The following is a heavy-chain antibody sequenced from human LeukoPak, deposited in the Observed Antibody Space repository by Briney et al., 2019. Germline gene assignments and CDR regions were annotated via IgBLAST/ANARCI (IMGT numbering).Heavy chain of an antibody. CDR2: IIPSGGVT. J-gene: IGHJ4*02. CDR1: GYTLTTYY. V-gene: IGHV1-46*01. Sequence: ASVKVSCKASGYTLTTYYMHWVRLAPGQGLEWMGIIIPSGGVTTYAQKFQGRVTMTRDTSTSTVYMYLSSLRSEDTAVYYCARARYAGNQIDYWGQGTLVSVSS. D-gene: IGHD4-23*01. CDR3: ARARYAGNQIDY.